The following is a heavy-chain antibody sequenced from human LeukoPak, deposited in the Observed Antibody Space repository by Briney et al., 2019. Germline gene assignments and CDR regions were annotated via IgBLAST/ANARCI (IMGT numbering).Heavy chain of an antibody. Sequence: GGSLRLSCAASGFTFDDYGMTWVRQAPGKGLEWVSGINWNGGTTAYVDSVKGRFTISRDNAKNSLFLEMNSLRAEDTAFYHCAKEGSYGCYIAYRGQGTPVTVFS. J-gene: IGHJ4*03. D-gene: IGHD1-26*01. CDR3: AKEGSYGCYIAY. V-gene: IGHV3-20*01. CDR2: INWNGGTT. CDR1: GFTFDDYG.